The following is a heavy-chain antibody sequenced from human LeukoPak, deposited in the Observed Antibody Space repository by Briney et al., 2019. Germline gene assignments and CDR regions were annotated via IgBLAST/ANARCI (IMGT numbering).Heavy chain of an antibody. CDR3: AKVYFDILTGYYRGPNFDY. CDR2: ISYDGSIK. V-gene: IGHV3-30*18. CDR1: GFTFSSYG. J-gene: IGHJ4*02. Sequence: GGSLRLSCVASGFTFSSYGMHWVRQAPGKGLEWVAVISYDGSIKYYADSVKGRFTISRDNSKNTLYLQMDTLRAEDSAVYYCAKVYFDILTGYYRGPNFDYWGQGTLVTDSS. D-gene: IGHD3-9*01.